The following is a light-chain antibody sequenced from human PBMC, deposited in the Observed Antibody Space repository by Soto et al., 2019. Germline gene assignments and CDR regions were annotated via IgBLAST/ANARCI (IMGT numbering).Light chain of an antibody. V-gene: IGKV3-20*01. J-gene: IGKJ5*01. CDR2: GTS. CDR1: RSVKSSY. Sequence: EIVLSQSPGTLSLYTWERAALPCIASRSVKSSYLAWYQHKPGQAPRLLIYGTSSRATGIPDRFSGSGSGTDFTLTISRLEPEDFAVYYCQQYGSSITFGQGTRLEIK. CDR3: QQYGSSIT.